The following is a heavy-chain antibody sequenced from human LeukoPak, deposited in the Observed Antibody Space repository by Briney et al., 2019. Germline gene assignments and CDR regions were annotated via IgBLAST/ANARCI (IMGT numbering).Heavy chain of an antibody. V-gene: IGHV4-4*07. CDR3: ARSGGSGTYYDGSFGC. J-gene: IGHJ4*02. D-gene: IGHD1-26*01. Sequence: PSETLSLTCTVSGGSITSYYWSWIRQAAGKGLEWVGRIYTSGSTNYNPSLKSRVTMSVDTSKNQFSLKLSSVTAADTAVYYCARSGGSGTYYDGSFGCWGQGTLVTVSS. CDR2: IYTSGST. CDR1: GGSITSYY.